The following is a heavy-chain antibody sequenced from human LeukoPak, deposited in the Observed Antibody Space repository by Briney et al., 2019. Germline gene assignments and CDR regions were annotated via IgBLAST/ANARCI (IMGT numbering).Heavy chain of an antibody. D-gene: IGHD6-19*01. CDR2: AYSDGNT. CDR3: ARLFGSGWPGYFYYAMDV. J-gene: IGHJ6*02. Sequence: GGSLRLSCAASGITVNSTYISWVRQAPGKGLEWVSVAYSDGNTYYAGSVKDRFTTSRDNSKNTLFLQMNSLRAEDTTVYYCARLFGSGWPGYFYYAMDVWGQGTTVAVSS. CDR1: GITVNSTY. V-gene: IGHV3-66*04.